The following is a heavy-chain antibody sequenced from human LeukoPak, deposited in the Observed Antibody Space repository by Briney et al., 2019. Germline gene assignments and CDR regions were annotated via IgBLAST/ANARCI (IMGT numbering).Heavy chain of an antibody. CDR3: AKPQKTNLQIYPDY. D-gene: IGHD5-18*01. Sequence: GGSLRLSCAASGFTFSSYAMSWVRQAPGKGLEWVSAISGSGGSTYYADSVKGRFTISRDNSKNTPYLQMNSLRAEDTAVYYCAKPQKTNLQIYPDYWGQGTLVTVSS. J-gene: IGHJ4*02. CDR1: GFTFSSYA. CDR2: ISGSGGST. V-gene: IGHV3-23*01.